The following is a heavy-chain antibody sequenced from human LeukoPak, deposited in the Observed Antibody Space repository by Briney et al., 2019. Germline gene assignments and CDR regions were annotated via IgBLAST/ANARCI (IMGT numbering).Heavy chain of an antibody. D-gene: IGHD3-10*01. CDR1: GFTFSSYS. Sequence: GGSLRLSCAASGFTFSSYSMNWVRQAPGKGLEWVSSISSSSSYIYYADSVKGRFTISRDNAKNSLYLQMNSLRAEDTAVYYCARDAGGGFGELWGQGTLVTVSS. CDR2: ISSSSSYI. V-gene: IGHV3-21*01. J-gene: IGHJ4*02. CDR3: ARDAGGGFGEL.